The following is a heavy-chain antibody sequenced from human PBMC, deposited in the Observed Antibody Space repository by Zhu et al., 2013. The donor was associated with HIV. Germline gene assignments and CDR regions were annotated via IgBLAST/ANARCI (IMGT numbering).Heavy chain of an antibody. D-gene: IGHD6-19*01. J-gene: IGHJ4*02. CDR2: IIPIFGTA. Sequence: QLVQSGPEVKKPGTSVKVSCKASGFSFTNSAVQWVRQARGQRLEWIGWIIPIFGTANYAQKFQGRVTITADESTSTAYMELSSLRSEDTAVYYCARGSVAGTNGCDYWGQGTLVTVSS. V-gene: IGHV1-69*01. CDR1: GFSFTNSA. CDR3: ARGSVAGTNGCDY.